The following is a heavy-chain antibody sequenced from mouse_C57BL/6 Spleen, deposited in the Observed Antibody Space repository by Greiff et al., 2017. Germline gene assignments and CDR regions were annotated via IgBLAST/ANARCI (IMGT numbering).Heavy chain of an antibody. V-gene: IGHV1-64*01. Sequence: QVQLEQPGAELVKPGASVKLSCKASGYTFTSYWMPWVKQRPGQGLEWIGMIHPGSGNTNYNEKFKGKATLTVDKASSTAYMQLSSLTSEDTAVYYCAREGSYYAMDYWGQGTSVTVSS. CDR1: GYTFTSYW. CDR2: IHPGSGNT. CDR3: AREGSYYAMDY. J-gene: IGHJ4*01.